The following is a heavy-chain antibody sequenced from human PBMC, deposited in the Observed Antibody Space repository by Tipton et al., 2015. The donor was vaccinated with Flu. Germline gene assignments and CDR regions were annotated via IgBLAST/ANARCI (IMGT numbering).Heavy chain of an antibody. CDR3: ARLSYYDVDLKNFYFED. J-gene: IGHJ4*02. CDR2: MYPSGTT. V-gene: IGHV4-39*01. D-gene: IGHD3-10*02. Sequence: TLSLTCAVSSGSIRSTNYFCAWIRQPPGKRLELIGSMYPSGTTYYNPSLKSRVTISVDTSKSQFSLKLRSVTAADTAVYYCARLSYYDVDLKNFYFEDWGQGTLVTVSS. CDR1: SGSIRSTNYF.